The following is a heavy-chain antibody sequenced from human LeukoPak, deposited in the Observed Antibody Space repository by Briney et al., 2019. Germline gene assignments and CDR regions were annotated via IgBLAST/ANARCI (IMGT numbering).Heavy chain of an antibody. CDR3: ARGRPYSYGSGQFDY. D-gene: IGHD3-10*01. J-gene: IGHJ4*02. Sequence: PGGSLRLSCAASGFTVSSNYMSWVRQAPGMGLEWVSIIYSGGSTYYADSVKGRFTISRDNSENTLYLQMNSLRAEDTAVYYCARGRPYSYGSGQFDYWGQGTLVTVSS. CDR2: IYSGGST. CDR1: GFTVSSNY. V-gene: IGHV3-53*01.